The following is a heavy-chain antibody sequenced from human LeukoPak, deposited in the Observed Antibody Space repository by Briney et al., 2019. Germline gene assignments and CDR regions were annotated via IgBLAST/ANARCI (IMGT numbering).Heavy chain of an antibody. CDR2: IKHDGSEK. D-gene: IGHD6-13*01. V-gene: IGHV3-7*01. CDR1: GFTFSSFW. CDR3: ARDGGYTRTDY. J-gene: IGHJ4*02. Sequence: PGGSLRLSCAASGFTFSSFWMSWVRQAPGEGLEWVANIKHDGSEKYYVDSVKGRFTISRDNAKNSLYLQMNSLRAEDTAIYYCARDGGYTRTDYWGQGTLVTVSS.